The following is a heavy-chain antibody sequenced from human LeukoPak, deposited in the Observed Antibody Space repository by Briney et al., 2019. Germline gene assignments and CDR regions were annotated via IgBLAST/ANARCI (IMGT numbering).Heavy chain of an antibody. J-gene: IGHJ4*02. CDR1: GGSISSGDYY. V-gene: IGHV4-30-4*08. D-gene: IGHD3-22*01. CDR2: IYYSGST. Sequence: SETLSLTCTVSGGSISSGDYYWSWIRQPPGKGLEWIGYIYYSGSTYYNPSLKSRVTISVDTSKNQFSLKLSSVTAADTAAYYCARKYYYDSSGYYYDYWGQGTLVTVSS. CDR3: ARKYYYDSSGYYYDY.